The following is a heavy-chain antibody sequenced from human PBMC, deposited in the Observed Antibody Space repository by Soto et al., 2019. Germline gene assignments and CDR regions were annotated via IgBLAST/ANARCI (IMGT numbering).Heavy chain of an antibody. CDR2: INSDGTPT. Sequence: EVQLVESGGGLVQPGGSLRLSCAASGFTFNNFWMCWVRQTPEKGLVCVSGINSDGTPTIYADSVKGRFTISRDNAKKTRSLQMNSLPVEDTAIYYFVRDSRWGQGTLVTVSS. D-gene: IGHD2-21*02. J-gene: IGHJ4*02. CDR1: GFTFNNFW. V-gene: IGHV3-74*01. CDR3: VRDSR.